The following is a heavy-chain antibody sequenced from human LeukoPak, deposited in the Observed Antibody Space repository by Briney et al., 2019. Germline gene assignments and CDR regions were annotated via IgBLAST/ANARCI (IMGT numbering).Heavy chain of an antibody. Sequence: PGGSLRLSCAASGFTFSSYRMNWVRQAPGKGLEWVSSISSSSSYIYYADSVKGRFTISRDNAKNSLYLQMNSLRAEDTAVYYCARDPDIVVVPAATRGDYWGQGTLVTVSS. J-gene: IGHJ4*02. CDR2: ISSSSSYI. CDR1: GFTFSSYR. D-gene: IGHD2-2*01. V-gene: IGHV3-21*01. CDR3: ARDPDIVVVPAATRGDY.